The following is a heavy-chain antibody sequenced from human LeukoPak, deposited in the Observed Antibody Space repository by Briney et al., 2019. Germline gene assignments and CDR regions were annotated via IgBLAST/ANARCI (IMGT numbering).Heavy chain of an antibody. CDR2: IHSSGST. Sequence: SETLSLTCTVSSGSISSYYWSWIRQPAGRGLEWIGRIHSSGSTNYNPSLKSRVIMSVDTPKNQIFLRLTSVTAADTAVYYCVRRSSGWYFDYWGQGTLVTVSS. D-gene: IGHD6-19*01. V-gene: IGHV4-4*07. J-gene: IGHJ4*02. CDR1: SGSISSYY. CDR3: VRRSSGWYFDY.